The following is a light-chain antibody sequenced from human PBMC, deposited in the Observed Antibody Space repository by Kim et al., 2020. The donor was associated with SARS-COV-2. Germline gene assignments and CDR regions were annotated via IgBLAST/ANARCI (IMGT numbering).Light chain of an antibody. CDR1: QSISTW. CDR3: QQYNSYSRYT. Sequence: DIQMTQSPSTLSASVGDRVTITCRASQSISTWVAWYQQKPGKAPKLLIYKASSLETGVPSRFSGSGSGTDFTLTISTLQPDDSATYYCQQYNSYSRYTFGQGTKLEI. V-gene: IGKV1-5*03. J-gene: IGKJ2*01. CDR2: KAS.